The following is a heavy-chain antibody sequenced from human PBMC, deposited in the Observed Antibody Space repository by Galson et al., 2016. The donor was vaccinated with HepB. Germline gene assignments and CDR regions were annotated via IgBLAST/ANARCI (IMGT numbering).Heavy chain of an antibody. Sequence: SLRLSCAASGFTFSSYAMDWLRQAPGKGLEWVASISTRRTTYYSDSVQGRFTISRDNSNNTLYLQMNGLRAEDTAVYYCAKERLVRRIFDHWGQGTLLTVSS. J-gene: IGHJ4*02. D-gene: IGHD1-1*01. CDR2: ISTRRTT. CDR1: GFTFSSYA. V-gene: IGHV3-23*01. CDR3: AKERLVRRIFDH.